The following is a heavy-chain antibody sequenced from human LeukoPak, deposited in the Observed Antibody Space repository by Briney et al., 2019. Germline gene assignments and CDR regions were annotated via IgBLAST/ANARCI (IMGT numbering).Heavy chain of an antibody. CDR1: GFTFSSYS. Sequence: GGSLRLSCAASGFTFSSYSMNWVRQAPGKGLEWVSSISSSSSYIYYADSVKGRFTISRDNAKNSLYLQMNSLRAEDTAVYYCARDNPWFGELEDYWGQGTLVTVSS. V-gene: IGHV3-21*01. J-gene: IGHJ4*02. D-gene: IGHD3-10*01. CDR3: ARDNPWFGELEDY. CDR2: ISSSSSYI.